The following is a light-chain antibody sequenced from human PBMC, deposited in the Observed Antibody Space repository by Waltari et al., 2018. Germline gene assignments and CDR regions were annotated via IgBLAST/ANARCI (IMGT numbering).Light chain of an antibody. CDR3: LSYAATVSFG. J-gene: IGLJ2*01. V-gene: IGLV2-23*02. Sequence: QPALTQPASVSGSPGQSITISCTGTSSDVGNNNHVCWYQKHPDKVPKLIIYVVSKRPSGVVVACSGSKSGNTASLTSSGLQAEDEADYYCLSYAATVSFGFGGGTKLTVL. CDR1: SSDVGNNNH. CDR2: VVS.